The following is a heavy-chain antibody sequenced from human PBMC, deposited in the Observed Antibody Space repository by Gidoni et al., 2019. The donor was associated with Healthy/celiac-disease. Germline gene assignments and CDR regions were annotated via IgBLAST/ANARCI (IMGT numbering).Heavy chain of an antibody. CDR1: GFTSSNAW. Sequence: EVQLVEAGGGLAKPGGSLRLSWEASGFTSSNAWLNWVRPAPGKGLEWVGRIKSKTDGGTTDYAAPVKGRFTISRDDSTNTLYLQMNSLQTEDTAVYYCTTRGGYYYQIDYWGQGTLVTVSS. V-gene: IGHV3-15*07. D-gene: IGHD3-22*01. J-gene: IGHJ4*02. CDR2: IKSKTDGGTT. CDR3: TTRGGYYYQIDY.